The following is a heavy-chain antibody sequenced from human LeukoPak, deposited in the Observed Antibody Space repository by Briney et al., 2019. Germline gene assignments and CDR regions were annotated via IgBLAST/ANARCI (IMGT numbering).Heavy chain of an antibody. J-gene: IGHJ3*02. CDR1: GGSFSGYY. D-gene: IGHD4-17*01. CDR3: ARSYGDYVWFSAFDI. CDR2: INHSGST. V-gene: IGHV4-34*01. Sequence: SETLSLTCAVCGGSFSGYYWSWIRQPPGKGLEWIGEINHSGSTSYNPSLKSRVTISVDTSKNQFSLKLSSVTAADTAVYYCARSYGDYVWFSAFDIWGQGTMVTVSS.